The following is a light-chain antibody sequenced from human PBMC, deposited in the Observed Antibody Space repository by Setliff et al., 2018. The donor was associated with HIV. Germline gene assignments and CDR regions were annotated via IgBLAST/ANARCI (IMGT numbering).Light chain of an antibody. J-gene: IGLJ1*01. V-gene: IGLV2-23*01. Sequence: QSALTQPASVSGSPGQLITISCTGTSNDVGRYDLVSWYQQHPARAPKLIIYQATSRPSGVSNRFSGSKSGNVASLTISGLQAEDEADYYCCSNTGSNTFVFGTGTKVTVL. CDR2: QAT. CDR3: CSNTGSNTFV. CDR1: SNDVGRYDL.